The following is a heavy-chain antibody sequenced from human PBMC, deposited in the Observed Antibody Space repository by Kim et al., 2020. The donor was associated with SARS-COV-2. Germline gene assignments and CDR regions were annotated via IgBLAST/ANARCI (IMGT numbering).Heavy chain of an antibody. CDR3: TRDPLSTYCYDSSRVGSPEGCDI. J-gene: IGHJ3*02. D-gene: IGHD3-22*01. Sequence: SETLTLTCAVSGVSISSSNWWSWVRQPPGKGLEWIGEIYHSGSTNYNPSLKSLVTISVDKSKNQFSLTLSSVTAADTAVYYCTRDPLSTYCYDSSRVGSPEGCDIWGQGTMVTISS. CDR2: IYHSGST. V-gene: IGHV4-4*02. CDR1: GVSISSSNW.